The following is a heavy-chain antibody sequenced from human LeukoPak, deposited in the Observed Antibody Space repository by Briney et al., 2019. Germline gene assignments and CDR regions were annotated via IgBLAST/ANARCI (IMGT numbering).Heavy chain of an antibody. CDR3: ARMGARRSEQLARNDY. J-gene: IGHJ4*02. D-gene: IGHD6-13*01. CDR2: IYYSGST. CDR1: GGSISSSSYY. V-gene: IGHV4-39*01. Sequence: SQTLSLTCTVSGGSISSSSYYWGWIRQPPGRGLEGIGSIYYSGSTYYNPSLKSRVTISVDTSKNQFSLEVRSLTAADTAVYYCARMGARRSEQLARNDYWGQGTLVTVSS.